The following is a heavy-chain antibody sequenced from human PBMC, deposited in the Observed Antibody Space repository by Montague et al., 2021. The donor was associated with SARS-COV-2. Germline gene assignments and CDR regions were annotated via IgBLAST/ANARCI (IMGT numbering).Heavy chain of an antibody. CDR3: ARDIRIPMLIVIQGYGMDV. Sequence: ETLSLTCTVSGGSISSSSSYWGWIRQPPGMGLEWIGSIYYSGSTXYNPSLKSRITISVDTSKNQFSLRLTSVTAADTAVYYCARDIRIPMLIVIQGYGMDVWGQGTTVTVSS. V-gene: IGHV4-39*07. D-gene: IGHD3-22*01. J-gene: IGHJ6*02. CDR2: IYYSGST. CDR1: GGSISSSSSY.